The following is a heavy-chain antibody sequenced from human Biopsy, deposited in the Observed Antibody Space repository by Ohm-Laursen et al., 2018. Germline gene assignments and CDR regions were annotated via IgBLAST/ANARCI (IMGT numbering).Heavy chain of an antibody. CDR1: DDSIRNFY. Sequence: GTLSLTWIVSDDSIRNFYWTWIRQPPGQGLEWIGHASYSGYTNYNPSLKSRVTISVDTSKNLFSLNLRSVTAADTAVYSCARLGNFWNAEDGLDLWGLGTMVTVSS. CDR2: ASYSGYT. CDR3: ARLGNFWNAEDGLDL. D-gene: IGHD3-3*01. V-gene: IGHV4-59*08. J-gene: IGHJ3*01.